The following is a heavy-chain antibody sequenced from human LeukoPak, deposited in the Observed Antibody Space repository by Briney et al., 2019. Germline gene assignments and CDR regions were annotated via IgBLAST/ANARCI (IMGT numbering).Heavy chain of an antibody. CDR3: ARRGIAAARDY. CDR1: VYTFTRYG. D-gene: IGHD6-13*01. CDR2: ISAYNGNT. J-gene: IGHJ4*02. Sequence: ASVKVSCKASVYTFTRYGIRWVRQAPGQGLAWMGWISAYNGNTNYAQKLQGRVTMTTDTSTSTAYMELRSLRSDDTAVYYCARRGIAAARDYWGQGTLVTVSS. V-gene: IGHV1-18*01.